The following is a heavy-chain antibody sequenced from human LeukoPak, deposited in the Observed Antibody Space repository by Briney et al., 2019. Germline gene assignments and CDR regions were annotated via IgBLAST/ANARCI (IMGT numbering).Heavy chain of an antibody. CDR1: GYTFTSYG. V-gene: IGHV1-18*01. Sequence: GASVKVSCKASGYTFTSYGISWVRQAPGQGLEWMGWISAYNGNTNYAQKLQGRVTMTTDTSTSTAYMELRSLRSDDTAVYYCARDHSGDSSGYYYSTFDYWGQGTQVTVSS. CDR3: ARDHSGDSSGYYYSTFDY. D-gene: IGHD3-22*01. CDR2: ISAYNGNT. J-gene: IGHJ4*02.